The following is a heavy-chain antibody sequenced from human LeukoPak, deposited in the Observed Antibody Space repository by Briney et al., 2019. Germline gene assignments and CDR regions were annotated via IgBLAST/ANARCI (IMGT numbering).Heavy chain of an antibody. J-gene: IGHJ4*02. D-gene: IGHD4-11*01. CDR1: GFSFSNYW. CDR3: ARSNLDGDYGNYRPFDY. V-gene: IGHV3-7*01. Sequence: GGSLRLSCAGSGFSFSNYWMSWLRQAPGKGLEWVANIKQDESEKYYVDSVKGRFTISRDNAKNSLYLQMNSLRAEDTAVYYCARSNLDGDYGNYRPFDYWGQGTLVTVSS. CDR2: IKQDESEK.